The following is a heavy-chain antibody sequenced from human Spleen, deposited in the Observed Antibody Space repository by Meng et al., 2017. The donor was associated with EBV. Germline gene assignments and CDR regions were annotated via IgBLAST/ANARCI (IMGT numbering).Heavy chain of an antibody. V-gene: IGHV4-34*01. J-gene: IGHJ4*02. Sequence: QGTLRQLGAGPLKSSEALSLTCAVHGESSSGYYGTWIRQPPGKRLEWIGEINHSGTTNHNPSLKSRVTISLDTSKNQVSVKVRSVTAADTADYYCARGREDASGSYRPFDYWGQGTLVTVSS. CDR1: GESSSGYY. CDR2: INHSGTT. CDR3: ARGREDASGSYRPFDY. D-gene: IGHD3-10*01.